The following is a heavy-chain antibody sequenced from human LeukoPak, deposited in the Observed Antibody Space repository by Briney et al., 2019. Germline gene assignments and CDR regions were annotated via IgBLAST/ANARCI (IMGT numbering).Heavy chain of an antibody. CDR1: GFTFSGYG. CDR2: IQYDGSNK. D-gene: IGHD1-26*01. Sequence: GGSLRLSCAASGFTFSGYGIHWVRQAPGKGLEWVAFIQYDGSNKYYADSVKGRFTISRDNSKNTLYLQMNSLRAEDTSVYFCVSGIHLDAFDIWGQGTMVTVSS. J-gene: IGHJ3*02. V-gene: IGHV3-30*02. CDR3: VSGIHLDAFDI.